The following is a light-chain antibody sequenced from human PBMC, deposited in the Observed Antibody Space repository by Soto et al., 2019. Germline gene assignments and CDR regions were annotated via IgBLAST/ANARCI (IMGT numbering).Light chain of an antibody. Sequence: QSVLTQPPSLSSAPGQTVTISCSGGSSNIGNNYVSWYQQVAGTTPKLLIFDNNKRHSGIPDRFSGSKSGTSATLGIAGLQTGDAADYYCATWDSSLSAWLFGGGTKLTVL. V-gene: IGLV1-51*01. J-gene: IGLJ3*02. CDR2: DNN. CDR1: SSNIGNNY. CDR3: ATWDSSLSAWL.